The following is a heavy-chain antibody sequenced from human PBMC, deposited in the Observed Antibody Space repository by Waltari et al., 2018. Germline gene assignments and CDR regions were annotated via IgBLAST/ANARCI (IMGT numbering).Heavy chain of an antibody. CDR3: ATSQSGTYYDAIVV. CDR2: IVPILGLT. Sequence: QVQLVQSGAEVKKPGSSVKVSYKASGGPFSSSTVTWVRQAPGQGLDWMGRIVPILGLTYYAQSFQGRVTISADESTSTVYMELRSLTFEDSAVYYCATSQSGTYYDAIVVWGQGTKVT. V-gene: IGHV1-69*02. J-gene: IGHJ3*01. CDR1: GGPFSSST. D-gene: IGHD1-26*01.